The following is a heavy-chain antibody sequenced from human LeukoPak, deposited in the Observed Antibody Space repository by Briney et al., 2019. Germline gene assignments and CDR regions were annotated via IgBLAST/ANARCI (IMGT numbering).Heavy chain of an antibody. CDR3: ARSLGYCSGASCYPFDC. CDR1: GFSFSSFW. Sequence: GGSLRLSCAASGFSFSSFWMTWVRQTPGRGLEWVANIKQDGSEIYYVDSLKGRFIISRDNAKSSLYLQMNSLRAEDTAVHYCARSLGYCSGASCYPFDCWGQGTLVTVSS. J-gene: IGHJ4*02. CDR2: IKQDGSEI. V-gene: IGHV3-7*04. D-gene: IGHD2-15*01.